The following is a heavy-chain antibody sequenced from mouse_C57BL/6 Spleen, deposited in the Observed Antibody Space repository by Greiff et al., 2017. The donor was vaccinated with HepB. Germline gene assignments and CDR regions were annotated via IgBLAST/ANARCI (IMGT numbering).Heavy chain of an antibody. CDR2: IDPSDSYT. J-gene: IGHJ1*03. V-gene: IGHV1-50*01. CDR3: ARGNSGYFDV. Sequence: VQLQQSGAELVKPGASVKLSCKASGYTFTSYWMQWVKQRPGQGLEWIGEIDPSDSYTNYNQKFKGKATLTVDTSSSTAYMQLSSLTSEDSAVYYCARGNSGYFDVWGTGTTVTVSS. CDR1: GYTFTSYW.